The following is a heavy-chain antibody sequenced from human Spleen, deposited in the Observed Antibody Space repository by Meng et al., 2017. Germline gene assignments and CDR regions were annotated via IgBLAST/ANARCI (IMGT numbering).Heavy chain of an antibody. CDR3: ARDGTHSSGWYGAAYFDY. CDR2: IYTSGST. J-gene: IGHJ4*02. V-gene: IGHV4-61*02. CDR1: ADSIRSYNYY. Sequence: SETLSLTCSVSADSIRSYNYYWSWIRQPAGKGLEWIGRIYTSGSTNYNPSLKSRVTISVDTSKNQFSLKLSSVTAADTAVYYCARDGTHSSGWYGAAYFDYWGQGTLVTVSS. D-gene: IGHD6-19*01.